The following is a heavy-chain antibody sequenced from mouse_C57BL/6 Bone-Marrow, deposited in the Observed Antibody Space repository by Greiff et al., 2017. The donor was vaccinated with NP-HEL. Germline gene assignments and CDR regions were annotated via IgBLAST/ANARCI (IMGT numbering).Heavy chain of an antibody. Sequence: EVQLVESGGDLVKPGGSLKLSCAASGFTFSSYGMSWVRQTPDKRLEWVATISSGGSYTDYPDSVKGRFTISRDNAKNTLYLQMSSLKSEDTAMYYCARQGGYFAIDYWGQGTSVTVSS. V-gene: IGHV5-6*01. CDR1: GFTFSSYG. CDR2: ISSGGSYT. J-gene: IGHJ4*01. CDR3: ARQGGYFAIDY.